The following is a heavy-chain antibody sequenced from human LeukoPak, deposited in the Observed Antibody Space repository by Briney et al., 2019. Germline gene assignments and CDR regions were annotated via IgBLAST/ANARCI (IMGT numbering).Heavy chain of an antibody. J-gene: IGHJ4*02. CDR3: ARGSIRNGRGGADY. CDR1: GFTFSSYE. CDR2: ISSSGSTI. V-gene: IGHV3-48*03. D-gene: IGHD2-21*01. Sequence: AGGSLRLSCAASGFTFSSYEMNWVRQAPGKGLEWVSYISSSGSTIYYADSVKGRFTISRDNAKNSLYLQMNSLRAEDTAVYYCARGSIRNGRGGADYWGQGTLATVSS.